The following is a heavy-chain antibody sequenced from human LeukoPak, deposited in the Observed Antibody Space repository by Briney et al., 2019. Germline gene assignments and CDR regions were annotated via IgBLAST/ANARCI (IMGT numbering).Heavy chain of an antibody. CDR2: IKLDGSEK. D-gene: IGHD1-1*01. J-gene: IGHJ4*02. V-gene: IGHV3-7*03. CDR3: ARDPARRFDY. Sequence: GGSLRLSCAASGFTFGAYTINWVRQAPGKGLEWVANIKLDGSEKNYVDSVKGRFTISRDNTKNSLYLQMNSLRAEDTAVFYCARDPARRFDYWGQGTLVTVSS. CDR1: GFTFGAYT.